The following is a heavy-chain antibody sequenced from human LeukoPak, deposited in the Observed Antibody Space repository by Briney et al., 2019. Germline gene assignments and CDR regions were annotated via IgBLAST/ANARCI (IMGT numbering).Heavy chain of an antibody. V-gene: IGHV1-24*01. D-gene: IGHD3-3*01. Sequence: ASVKVSCKVSGYTLTELSMHWVRQAPGKGLEWMGGFDPEDGETIYVQKFQGRVTMTEDTSTDTAYMELSSLRSEDTAVYYCATGPYDFWSGYYTAYWGQGTLVTVSS. CDR3: ATGPYDFWSGYYTAY. CDR2: FDPEDGET. CDR1: GYTLTELS. J-gene: IGHJ4*02.